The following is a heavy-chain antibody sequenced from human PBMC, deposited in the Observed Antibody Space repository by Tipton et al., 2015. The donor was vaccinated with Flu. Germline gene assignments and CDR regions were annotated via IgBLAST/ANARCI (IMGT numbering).Heavy chain of an antibody. Sequence: TLSLTCTVSGYSISSRYYWGWIRQPPGKGLEWIGCVYHGGTTYYNPSLKSRVAISLDTFQNQFSLKLTSVTVADTAVYYCATTTYYYGSGSHDYWGQGTLVTVSS. CDR2: VYHGGTT. CDR1: GYSISSRYY. CDR3: ATTTYYYGSGSHDY. D-gene: IGHD3-10*01. V-gene: IGHV4-38-2*02. J-gene: IGHJ4*02.